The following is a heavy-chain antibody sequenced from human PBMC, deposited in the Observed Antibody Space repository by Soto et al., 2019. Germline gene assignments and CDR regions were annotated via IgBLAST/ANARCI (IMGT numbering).Heavy chain of an antibody. J-gene: IGHJ4*02. D-gene: IGHD7-27*01. CDR1: GFTFSDNW. CDR2: ISGDASST. Sequence: EVKVVESGGGLVQPGGSLRLSCAASGFTFSDNWMPWVRQPPGKGPVWVSRISGDASSTSYADSVKGRFTISRDSAKNTVYLRMDSLRVEDTAVYYCTRGGTRTTYWGLFDSWGQGTLVTVSS. V-gene: IGHV3-74*01. CDR3: TRGGTRTTYWGLFDS.